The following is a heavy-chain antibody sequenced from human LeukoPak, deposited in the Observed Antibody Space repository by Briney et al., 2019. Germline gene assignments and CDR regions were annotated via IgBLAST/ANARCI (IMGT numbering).Heavy chain of an antibody. J-gene: IGHJ5*02. CDR2: ISAYNGNT. CDR3: ARVGVGGDFWSGYRYDWFDP. V-gene: IGHV1-18*01. CDR1: GYTFTSYG. D-gene: IGHD3-3*01. Sequence: ASVKVSCKASGYTFTSYGISWVRQAPGQGLEWMGWISAYNGNTNYAQKLQGRVTMTTDTSTSTAYMELRSLRSDDTAVYYCARVGVGGDFWSGYRYDWFDPWGQGTLVTLSS.